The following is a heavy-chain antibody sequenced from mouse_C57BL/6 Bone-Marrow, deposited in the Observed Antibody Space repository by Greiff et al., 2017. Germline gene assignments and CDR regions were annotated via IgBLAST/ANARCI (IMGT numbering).Heavy chain of an antibody. CDR2: IDPSDSYT. J-gene: IGHJ2*01. Sequence: QVQLKQPGAELVMPGASVKLSCKASGYTFTSYWMHWVQQRPGQGLEWVGAIDPSDSYTNYHQKVKGKSTLTVDKSSSTAYMQLSSLTSEDSAVYYCARTGFDQWGQGNTLKVSS. CDR1: GYTFTSYW. V-gene: IGHV1-69*01. D-gene: IGHD4-1*01. CDR3: ARTGFDQ.